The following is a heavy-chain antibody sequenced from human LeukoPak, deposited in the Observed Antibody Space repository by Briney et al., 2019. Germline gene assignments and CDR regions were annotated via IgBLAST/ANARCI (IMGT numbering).Heavy chain of an antibody. Sequence: PGGSLRLSCAASGFTFSSYAMSWVRQAPGKGLEWVSGISDSGGSTYYADSVKGRFTISRDNSKNTLYLQMNSLRAEDTAVYYCAKVDVWSRYYFDYWGQGTLVTVSS. CDR3: AKVDVWSRYYFDY. CDR1: GFTFSSYA. D-gene: IGHD2-21*01. V-gene: IGHV3-23*01. CDR2: ISDSGGST. J-gene: IGHJ4*02.